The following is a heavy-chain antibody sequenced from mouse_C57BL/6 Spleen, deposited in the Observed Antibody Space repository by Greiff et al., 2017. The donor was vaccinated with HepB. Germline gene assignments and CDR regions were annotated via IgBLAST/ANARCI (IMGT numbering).Heavy chain of an antibody. Sequence: QVQLQQPGAELVKPGASVKVSCKASGYTFTSYWMHWVKQRPGQGLEWIGRIHPSDSDTNYNQKFKGKATLTVDESSSTAYMQLSSLTSEDSAVYYCAIEAAQAPAWFAYWGQGTLVTVSA. V-gene: IGHV1-74*01. J-gene: IGHJ3*01. CDR1: GYTFTSYW. CDR3: AIEAAQAPAWFAY. CDR2: IHPSDSDT. D-gene: IGHD3-2*02.